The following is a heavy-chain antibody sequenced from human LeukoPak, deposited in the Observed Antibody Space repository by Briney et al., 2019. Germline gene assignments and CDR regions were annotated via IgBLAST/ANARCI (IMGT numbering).Heavy chain of an antibody. CDR2: INHSGST. J-gene: IGHJ4*02. CDR3: ARGRDDYGDYGFDY. CDR1: GGSFSGYY. D-gene: IGHD4-17*01. V-gene: IGHV4-34*01. Sequence: SETLSLTCAVYGGSFSGYYWSWIRQPPGKGLEWIGEINHSGSTNYNPFLKSRVTISVDTSKNQFSLKLSSVTAADTAVYYCARGRDDYGDYGFDYWGQGTLVTVSS.